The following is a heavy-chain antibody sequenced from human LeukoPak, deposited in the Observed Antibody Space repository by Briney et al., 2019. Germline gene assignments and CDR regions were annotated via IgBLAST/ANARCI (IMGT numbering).Heavy chain of an antibody. CDR3: ARDRGQGTYFDY. V-gene: IGHV3-21*01. CDR2: ITSTSTYI. CDR1: GFTFSSYS. Sequence: GGSLRLSCSASGFTFSSYSMNWVRQAPGKGLEWVSSITSTSTYIYYADSLKGRFTISRDNAKNSLYLQLNSLRAEDTAVYYCARDRGQGTYFDYWGQGTLVTVSS. D-gene: IGHD3-10*01. J-gene: IGHJ4*02.